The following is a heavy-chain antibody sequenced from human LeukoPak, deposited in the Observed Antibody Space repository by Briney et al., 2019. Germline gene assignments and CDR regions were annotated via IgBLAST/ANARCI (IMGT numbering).Heavy chain of an antibody. J-gene: IGHJ4*02. D-gene: IGHD3-22*01. CDR3: ARHYDSTAYSLDY. CDR2: IKQDGSQK. CDR1: GFTFSSYW. V-gene: IGHV3-7*01. Sequence: GGSLRVSCAASGFTFSSYWMTWVRQAPGKGLEWVANIKQDGSQKFDLDSVKGRFTISRDNAKESLFLQMNSLRAEDTAVYYCARHYDSTAYSLDYWGQGTLVTVSS.